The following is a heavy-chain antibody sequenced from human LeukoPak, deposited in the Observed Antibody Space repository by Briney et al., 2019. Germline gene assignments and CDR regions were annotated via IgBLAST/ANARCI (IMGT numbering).Heavy chain of an antibody. V-gene: IGHV3-23*01. CDR1: GFTFRSYA. Sequence: QSGGSLRLSCAASGFTFRSYAMNWVRQAPGKGLEWVSGFSGSGGGTYYADSVKGRFTISRDNSKNTLYLQMNSLRAEDTAVYYCAKDPYGDYVRYFDYWGQGTLVTVFS. J-gene: IGHJ4*02. CDR3: AKDPYGDYVRYFDY. D-gene: IGHD4-17*01. CDR2: FSGSGGGT.